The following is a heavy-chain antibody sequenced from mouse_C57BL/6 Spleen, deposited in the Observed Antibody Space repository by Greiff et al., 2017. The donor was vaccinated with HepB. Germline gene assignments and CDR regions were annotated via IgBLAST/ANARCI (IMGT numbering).Heavy chain of an antibody. D-gene: IGHD1-1*01. V-gene: IGHV1-64*01. CDR2: IHPNSGST. CDR1: GYTFTSYW. J-gene: IGHJ4*01. CDR3: QGTTTVVATRGYAMDY. Sequence: QVQLQQPGAELVKPGASVKLSCKASGYTFTSYWMHWVKQRPGQGLEWIGMIHPNSGSTNYNEKFKSKATLTVDKSSSTAYMQLSSLTSEDSAVYYCQGTTTVVATRGYAMDYWGQGTSVTVSS.